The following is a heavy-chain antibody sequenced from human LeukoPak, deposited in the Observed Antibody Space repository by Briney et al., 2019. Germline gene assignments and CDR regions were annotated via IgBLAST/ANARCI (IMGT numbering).Heavy chain of an antibody. CDR2: INPNSGGT. CDR1: GYTFTGYY. V-gene: IGHV1-2*02. D-gene: IGHD1-26*01. J-gene: IGHJ4*02. Sequence: ASVKVSCKASGYTFTGYYMHWVRQAPGQGLEWMGWINPNSGGTNYAQKFQGRVTMTRDTSINTAYMELSRLRSDDTAVYYCARRYSGSYYSGFDYWGQGTLVTVSS. CDR3: ARRYSGSYYSGFDY.